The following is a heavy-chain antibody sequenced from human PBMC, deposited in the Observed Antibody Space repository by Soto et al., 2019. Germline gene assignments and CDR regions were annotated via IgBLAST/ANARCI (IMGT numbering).Heavy chain of an antibody. D-gene: IGHD5-18*01. CDR2: ISGSGDYT. V-gene: IGHV3-23*01. CDR1: GFTFSSYG. Sequence: GGSLRLSCAASGFTFSSYGMSWVRQAPGKGLEWVSTISGSGDYTYYADSVKGRFTISRDNSKNTLYLQMDSLRAEDTAVFYCVKDPLITSYGYMNWFDPWGQGTLVTVSS. J-gene: IGHJ5*02. CDR3: VKDPLITSYGYMNWFDP.